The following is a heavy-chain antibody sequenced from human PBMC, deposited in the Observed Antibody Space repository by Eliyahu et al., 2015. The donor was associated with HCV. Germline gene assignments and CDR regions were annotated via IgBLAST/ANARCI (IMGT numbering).Heavy chain of an antibody. CDR3: ARGGYPKIDY. CDR2: IYTTGST. D-gene: IGHD5-12*01. CDR1: GDSINNYX. V-gene: IGHV4-4*07. J-gene: IGHJ4*02. Sequence: QVQLQESGPGLVQPSETLSLTCTVSGDSINNYXWAWIRQPAGKGLEWVGRIYTTGSTNYNPSLKSRVTMSVDTSKNQFSLTLTSVTAADTAVYYCARGGYPKIDYWGQGTLVSVSS.